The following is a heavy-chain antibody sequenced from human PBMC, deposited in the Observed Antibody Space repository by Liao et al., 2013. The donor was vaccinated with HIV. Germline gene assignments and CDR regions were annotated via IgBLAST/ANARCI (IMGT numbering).Heavy chain of an antibody. CDR1: GDSISRGSYY. CDR2: IFASGGT. Sequence: QVQLQESGPGLVKPSQTLSLTCTVSGDSISRGSYYWSWIRQPAGKGLEWIGRIFASGGTDYNPSLKSRVTISVDASKNQFCLNLTSVTAADTATYYCARDQAMDVWGKGTTVTVSS. CDR3: ARDQAMDV. V-gene: IGHV4-61*02. J-gene: IGHJ6*04.